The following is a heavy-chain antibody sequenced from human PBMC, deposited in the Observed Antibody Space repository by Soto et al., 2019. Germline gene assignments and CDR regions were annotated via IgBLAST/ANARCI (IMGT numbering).Heavy chain of an antibody. CDR1: GGSISSGAYY. D-gene: IGHD3-10*01. J-gene: IGHJ3*02. CDR2: IYYSGST. V-gene: IGHV4-31*03. CDR3: ARDEPLRSGSGSYAFDI. Sequence: QVQLQESGPGLVKPSQTLSLTCTVSGGSISSGAYYWSWIRQHPGKGLEWIGYIYYSGSTYYNPXLKRRVTISVXXSXDXXSLKLSSVTAADTAVYYCARDEPLRSGSGSYAFDIWGQGTLVTVSS.